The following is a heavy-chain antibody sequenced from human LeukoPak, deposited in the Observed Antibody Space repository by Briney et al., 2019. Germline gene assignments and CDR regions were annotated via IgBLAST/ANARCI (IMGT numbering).Heavy chain of an antibody. Sequence: PSETLSLTCTVSGGSISSYYWSWIRQPPGKGLEWIGYIYYSGSTNYNPSLKSRVTISVDTSKNQFSLKLSSVTAADTAVYYCASALHCSGGSCYSDYWGQGTLVTVFS. CDR1: GGSISSYY. V-gene: IGHV4-59*08. J-gene: IGHJ4*02. D-gene: IGHD2-15*01. CDR2: IYYSGST. CDR3: ASALHCSGGSCYSDY.